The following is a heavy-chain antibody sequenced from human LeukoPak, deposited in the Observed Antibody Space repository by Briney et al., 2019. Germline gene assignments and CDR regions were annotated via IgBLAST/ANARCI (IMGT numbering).Heavy chain of an antibody. D-gene: IGHD1-26*01. J-gene: IGHJ4*02. CDR1: GFTFSSYG. Sequence: GGSLRLSCAASGFTFSSYGMHWVRQAPGKGLEWVANIKQDGSEKYYLDSVKGRFTVSRDNAKNSLYLQMNSLRAEDTAVYYCASRDGSYGYWGQGTLVTVSS. CDR2: IKQDGSEK. CDR3: ASRDGSYGY. V-gene: IGHV3-7*01.